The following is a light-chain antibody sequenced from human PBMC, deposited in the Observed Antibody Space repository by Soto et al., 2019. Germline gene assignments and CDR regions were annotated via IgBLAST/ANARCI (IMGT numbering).Light chain of an antibody. V-gene: IGKV3-11*01. Sequence: IVLTQSPATLSLSTGERATLSCRASQSLINFVAWYQHKPGQPPRLLIYDASKRATGIPTRFSGSGSGTDFTLTISSLQPEDFAVYYCQQRSNWPDAFGQGTRLEL. J-gene: IGKJ5*01. CDR3: QQRSNWPDA. CDR2: DAS. CDR1: QSLINF.